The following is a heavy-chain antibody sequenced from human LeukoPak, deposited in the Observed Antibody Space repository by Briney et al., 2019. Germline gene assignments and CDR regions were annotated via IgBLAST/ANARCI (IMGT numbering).Heavy chain of an antibody. J-gene: IGHJ4*02. Sequence: SQTLSLTCAVSGDSVSSKNGAWNWIRQSPSRGLEWLGRTYCRSKWYNDYAESMEGRMTISQDTSKNQYSLHLNSVTPDDTAVYYCARDLGTTGWHTFDYWGQGTLVTVSS. CDR1: GDSVSSKNGA. D-gene: IGHD6-19*01. CDR3: ARDLGTTGWHTFDY. V-gene: IGHV6-1*01. CDR2: TYCRSKWYN.